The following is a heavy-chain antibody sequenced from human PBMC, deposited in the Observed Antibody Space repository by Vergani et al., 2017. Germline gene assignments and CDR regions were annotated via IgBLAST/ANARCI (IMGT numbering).Heavy chain of an antibody. CDR2: IYPGDSDT. CDR1: GYSFTSYW. V-gene: IGHV5-51*01. Sequence: EVQLVQSGAEVKKPGESLKISCKGSGYSFTSYWIGWVRQMPGKGLEWMGIIYPGDSDTRYSPSFQGQVTISADKSISTAYLQWSSLKASETAMYYCASQSEMATITSYYYYYMDVWGKGTTVTVSS. J-gene: IGHJ6*03. D-gene: IGHD5-24*01. CDR3: ASQSEMATITSYYYYYMDV.